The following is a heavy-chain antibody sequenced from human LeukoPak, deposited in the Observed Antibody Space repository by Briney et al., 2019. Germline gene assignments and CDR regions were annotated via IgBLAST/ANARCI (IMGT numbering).Heavy chain of an antibody. V-gene: IGHV3-48*03. CDR2: ISSSGSTI. Sequence: TGGSLRLSCAASGFTFSSYEMNWVRQAPGKGLEWVSYISSSGSTIYYADSVKGRFTISRDNAKNSLYLQMNSLRAEDTALYYCARDCCGSSHFYYYYMDVWGKGTTVTVSS. J-gene: IGHJ6*03. D-gene: IGHD6-13*01. CDR1: GFTFSSYE. CDR3: ARDCCGSSHFYYYYMDV.